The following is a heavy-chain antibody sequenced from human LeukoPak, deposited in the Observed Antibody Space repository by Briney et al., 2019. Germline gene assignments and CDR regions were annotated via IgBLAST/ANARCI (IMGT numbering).Heavy chain of an antibody. J-gene: IGHJ3*02. CDR2: ISAYNGNT. V-gene: IGHV1-18*01. D-gene: IGHD1-26*01. Sequence: GASVTVSCKASGYTFTNYAMNWVRQAPGQGLEWMGWISAYNGNTNHARKVQDRVTVTTDTSTTTAYMEVRSLRSDDTAVYYCARDRYNGRQRTSLDAFDIWGQGTLVTVSS. CDR3: ARDRYNGRQRTSLDAFDI. CDR1: GYTFTNYA.